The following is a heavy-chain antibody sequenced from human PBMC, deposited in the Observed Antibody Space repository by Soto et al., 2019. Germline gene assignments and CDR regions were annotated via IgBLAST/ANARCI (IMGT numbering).Heavy chain of an antibody. CDR1: GDSFDDYY. CDR3: ARTAAYPSYYYGMDV. J-gene: IGHJ6*04. V-gene: IGHV1-2*02. CDR2: INPNGGVT. Sequence: ASVKACWKTSGDSFDDYYIHWVRQAPGQGLEWMGWINPNGGVTKYAQKFQGRVTMTRDTSISTAYKELSRLRSDDTAVYYCARTAAYPSYYYGMDVWGKGTTVTVSS. D-gene: IGHD2-15*01.